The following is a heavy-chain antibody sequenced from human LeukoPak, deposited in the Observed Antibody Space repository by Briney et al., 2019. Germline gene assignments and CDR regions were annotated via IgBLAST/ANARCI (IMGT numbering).Heavy chain of an antibody. Sequence: GGSLRLSCAASGFTFSSYAMHWVRQAPGKGLEWVAVISYDGSNKYYADSVKGRFTISRDNSKNTLYQQMNSLRAEDTAVYYCARASSTRWGQGTLATVSS. CDR3: ARASSTR. CDR1: GFTFSSYA. D-gene: IGHD2-2*01. CDR2: ISYDGSNK. J-gene: IGHJ4*02. V-gene: IGHV3-30*04.